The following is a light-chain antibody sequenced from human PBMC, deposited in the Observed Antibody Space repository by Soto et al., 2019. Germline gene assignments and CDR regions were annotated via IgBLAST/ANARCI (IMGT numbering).Light chain of an antibody. CDR2: GAS. CDR3: QHYNDWLGT. Sequence: EIVMTQSPATLSLSPGERATLSCRASQSVASNLAWYQQKPGQGPRLLIYGASTRATGIPARFSGSGSGTEFTLTISSLQSEEFAVYYCQHYNDWLGTFGPGTKVDIK. J-gene: IGKJ3*01. V-gene: IGKV3-15*01. CDR1: QSVASN.